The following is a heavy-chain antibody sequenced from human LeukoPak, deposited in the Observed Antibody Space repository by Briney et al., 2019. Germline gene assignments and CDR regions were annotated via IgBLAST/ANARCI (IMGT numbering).Heavy chain of an antibody. J-gene: IGHJ4*02. CDR1: GFTFSSYW. Sequence: GGSLRLSCAASGFTFSSYWMSWVRQAPGKGLEWVANINQDGSEKYYVDSAKGRFTISRDNAKNSLYLQMNSLRAEDTAVYYCARDDYYGSGSLDYWGQGTLVTVSS. CDR3: ARDDYYGSGSLDY. CDR2: INQDGSEK. V-gene: IGHV3-7*04. D-gene: IGHD3-10*01.